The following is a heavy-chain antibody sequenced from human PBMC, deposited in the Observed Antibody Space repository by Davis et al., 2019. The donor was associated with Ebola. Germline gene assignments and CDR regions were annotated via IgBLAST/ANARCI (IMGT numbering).Heavy chain of an antibody. J-gene: IGHJ4*02. CDR2: IYDHST. Sequence: GGSLRLSCAASGFTVSSNHMSWVRQAPGKGLEWVSVIYDHSTAYADSVRGRFTISRDNFKNMLYLQMDSLRVEDTAVYYCVRDLGARGVGATPIDWGQGTLVTVSS. CDR3: VRDLGARGVGATPID. V-gene: IGHV3-66*02. CDR1: GFTVSSNH. D-gene: IGHD1-26*01.